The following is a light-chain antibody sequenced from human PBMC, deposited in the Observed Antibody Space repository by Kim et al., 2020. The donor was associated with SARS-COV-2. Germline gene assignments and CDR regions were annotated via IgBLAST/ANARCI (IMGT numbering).Light chain of an antibody. CDR1: SSNIGHNA. CDR3: AAWDDRLNGPV. V-gene: IGLV1-36*01. CDR2: YDD. J-gene: IGLJ3*02. Sequence: QRITISCSGSSSNIGHNAVNWYQQLPGKAPKLLVYYDDLLPSGVSDRFSGSKSGTSASLAISGLQSEDEADYYCAAWDDRLNGPVFGGGTQLTVL.